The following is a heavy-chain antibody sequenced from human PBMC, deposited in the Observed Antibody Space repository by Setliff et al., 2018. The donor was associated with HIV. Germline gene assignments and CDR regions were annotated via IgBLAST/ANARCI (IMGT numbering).Heavy chain of an antibody. D-gene: IGHD3-22*01. CDR1: GGSISGHY. J-gene: IGHJ5*02. Sequence: PSETLSLTCTVSGGSISGHYWSWIRQPPGRGLEWIGYIYSSGSTNFNPPLQSRVTISVDTSKNQFSLKLSSVTAADTAVYFCARQTYYYDNSGHNWFDPWGQGTLVTVSS. CDR2: IYSSGST. V-gene: IGHV4-4*09. CDR3: ARQTYYYDNSGHNWFDP.